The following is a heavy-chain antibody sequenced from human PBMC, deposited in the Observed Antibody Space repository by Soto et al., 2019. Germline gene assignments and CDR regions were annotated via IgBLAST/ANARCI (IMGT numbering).Heavy chain of an antibody. CDR1: GFTSSTYD. CDR2: LGSADDP. J-gene: IGHJ6*02. D-gene: IGHD2-2*01. Sequence: GGSLRLSCAASGFTSSTYDMHWVRQATGKGLEWVSALGSADDPYYLASVKGRFTISRENAKNSLYLQMNSLRAGDTAVYYCARAYSGQLPRRADYYYAMDVWGQGTTVTVSS. CDR3: ARAYSGQLPRRADYYYAMDV. V-gene: IGHV3-13*05.